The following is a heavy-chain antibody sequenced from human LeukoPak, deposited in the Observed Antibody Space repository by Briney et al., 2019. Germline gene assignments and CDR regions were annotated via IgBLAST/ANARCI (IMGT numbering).Heavy chain of an antibody. CDR3: ASLNYDILTGYHQAGY. CDR2: ISYDGSNK. D-gene: IGHD3-9*01. V-gene: IGHV3-30*01. J-gene: IGHJ4*02. Sequence: PGGSLRLSCAASGFTFSSYAMHWVRQAPGKGLEWVAVISYDGSNKYYADSVKGRFTISRDNSKNTLYLQMNSLRAEGTAVYYCASLNYDILTGYHQAGYWGQGTLVTVSS. CDR1: GFTFSSYA.